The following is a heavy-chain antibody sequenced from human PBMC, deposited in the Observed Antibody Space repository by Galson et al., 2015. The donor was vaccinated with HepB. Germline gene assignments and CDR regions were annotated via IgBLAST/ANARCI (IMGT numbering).Heavy chain of an antibody. CDR2: INAGNGNT. CDR3: ARVGDYGVENAFDI. Sequence: SVKVSCKASGYTFTSYAMHWVRQAPGQRLEWMGWINAGNGNTKYSQKFQGRVTITRDTSASTAYMELSSLRSEDTAVYYCARVGDYGVENAFDIWGQGTMVTVSS. V-gene: IGHV1-3*01. D-gene: IGHD4-17*01. CDR1: GYTFTSYA. J-gene: IGHJ3*02.